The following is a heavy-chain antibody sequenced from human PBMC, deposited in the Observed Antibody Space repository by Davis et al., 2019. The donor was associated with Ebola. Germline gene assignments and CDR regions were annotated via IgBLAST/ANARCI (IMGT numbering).Heavy chain of an antibody. J-gene: IGHJ6*02. V-gene: IGHV4-61*01. D-gene: IGHD1/OR15-1a*01. CDR1: GGSVSSGSYH. CDR3: ARFRRTFYYYYGMDV. Sequence: SETLSLTCTVSGGSVSSGSYHWSWIRQPPGKGLEWIGYIYYSGSTNYNPSLKSRVTISVDTSKNQFSLKLSSVTAADTAVYYCARFRRTFYYYYGMDVWGQGTTVTVSS. CDR2: IYYSGST.